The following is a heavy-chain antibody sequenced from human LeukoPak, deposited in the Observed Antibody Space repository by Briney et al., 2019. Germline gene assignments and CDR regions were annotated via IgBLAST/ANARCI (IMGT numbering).Heavy chain of an antibody. CDR2: ISYDGSNK. D-gene: IGHD5-12*01. J-gene: IGHJ6*02. Sequence: GGSLRLSCAASGFSISSSAMNWVRQAPGKGLEWVAVISYDGSNKYYADSVKGRFTISRDNSKNTLYLQMNSLRAEDTAVYYCARSIVATIHYGMDVWGQGTTVTVSS. CDR1: GFSISSSA. V-gene: IGHV3-30-3*01. CDR3: ARSIVATIHYGMDV.